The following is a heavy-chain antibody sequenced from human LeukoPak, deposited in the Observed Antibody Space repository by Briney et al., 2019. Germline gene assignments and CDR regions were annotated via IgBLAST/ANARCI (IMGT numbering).Heavy chain of an antibody. V-gene: IGHV4-30-2*01. CDR2: IYHSGST. J-gene: IGHJ3*02. Sequence: PSQTLSLTCTVSGGSISSGGYYWSWIRQPPGKGLEWIGYIYHSGSTYYNPSLKSRVTISVDRSKNQFSLKLSSVTAADTAVYYCARERSSSSGDAFDIWGQGTMVTVSS. CDR1: GGSISSGGYY. D-gene: IGHD6-6*01. CDR3: ARERSSSSGDAFDI.